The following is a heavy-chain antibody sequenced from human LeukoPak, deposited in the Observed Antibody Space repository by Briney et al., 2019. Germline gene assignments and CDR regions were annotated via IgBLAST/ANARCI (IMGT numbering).Heavy chain of an antibody. Sequence: ASVKVSCKASGYTFTSFHINWVRQVRGQGLEWMGWMNPKSGNTAYAQKFQGRITITRNTSISTAYMELSSLTSEDTAVYYCARAPNYSGSGSFFSDCWGQGTLVIVSS. V-gene: IGHV1-8*01. CDR3: ARAPNYSGSGSFFSDC. CDR2: MNPKSGNT. J-gene: IGHJ4*02. D-gene: IGHD3-10*01. CDR1: GYTFTSFH.